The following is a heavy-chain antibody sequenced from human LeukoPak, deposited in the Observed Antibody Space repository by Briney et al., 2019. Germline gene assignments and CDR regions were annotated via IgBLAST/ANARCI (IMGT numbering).Heavy chain of an antibody. J-gene: IGHJ6*04. D-gene: IGHD4-11*01. CDR1: GPTFSSYE. CDR2: ISSSSSYI. CDR3: AREGTTGSMDV. V-gene: IGHV3-21*01. Sequence: GGSLRLSCAASGPTFSSYEMNWVRQAPGKGLEWVSSISSSSSYIYYADSVKGRFTISRDNAKNSLYLQMNSLRAEDTAVYYCAREGTTGSMDVWGKGTTVTISS.